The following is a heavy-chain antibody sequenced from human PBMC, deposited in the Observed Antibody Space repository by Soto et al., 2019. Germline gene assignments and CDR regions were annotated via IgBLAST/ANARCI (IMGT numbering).Heavy chain of an antibody. Sequence: QVQLQQWGAGLLKPSETLSLTCAVYGGSFSGYYWSWIRQPPGKGLEWIGEINHSGSTNYNPSLKSRVTISVDTSKNQFSLKLSSVTAADTAVYYCARPRRDFWSGYYPSGGWFDPWGQGTLVTVSS. CDR2: INHSGST. CDR1: GGSFSGYY. J-gene: IGHJ5*02. CDR3: ARPRRDFWSGYYPSGGWFDP. V-gene: IGHV4-34*01. D-gene: IGHD3-3*01.